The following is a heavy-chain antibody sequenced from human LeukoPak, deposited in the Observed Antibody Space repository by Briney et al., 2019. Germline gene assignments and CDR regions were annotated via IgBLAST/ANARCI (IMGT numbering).Heavy chain of an antibody. D-gene: IGHD2-15*01. CDR3: ARRLRYCSGGSCYYDAFDI. J-gene: IGHJ3*02. Sequence: PGGSLRLSCAASEFTFSSYWMSWVRQTPGKGLEWVANIKQDGSEKYYVDSVKGRFTISRDNAKSSLYLQMNSLRAEDTAVYYCARRLRYCSGGSCYYDAFDIWGQGTTVTVCS. CDR1: EFTFSSYW. CDR2: IKQDGSEK. V-gene: IGHV3-7*05.